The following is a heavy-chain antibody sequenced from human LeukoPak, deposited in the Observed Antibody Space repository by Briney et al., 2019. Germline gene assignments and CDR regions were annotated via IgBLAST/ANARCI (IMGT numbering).Heavy chain of an antibody. CDR3: ARAHYGSGSYIDY. CDR1: GYTFTGYY. V-gene: IGHV1-2*02. D-gene: IGHD3-10*01. Sequence: ASVKVSCKASGYTFTGYYMHWVRQAPGQGLEWMGWINPNSGGTNYAQKFQGRVTMTRDTSISTAYMELSRLRSDDTAVYYCARAHYGSGSYIDYWGQGTLVTVSS. J-gene: IGHJ4*02. CDR2: INPNSGGT.